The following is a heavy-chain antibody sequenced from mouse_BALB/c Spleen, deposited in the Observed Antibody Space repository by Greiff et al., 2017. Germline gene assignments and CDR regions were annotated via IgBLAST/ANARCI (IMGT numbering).Heavy chain of an antibody. J-gene: IGHJ2*01. CDR3: ARFTTVVAFDY. CDR2: INPSNGRT. Sequence: QVQLQQPGAELVKPGASVKLSCKASGYTFTSYWMHWVKQRPGQGLEWIGEINPSNGRTNYNEKFKSKATLTVDKSSSTAYMQLSSLTSEDSAVYYCARFTTVVAFDYWGQGTTLTVSS. CDR1: GYTFTSYW. D-gene: IGHD1-1*01. V-gene: IGHV1S81*02.